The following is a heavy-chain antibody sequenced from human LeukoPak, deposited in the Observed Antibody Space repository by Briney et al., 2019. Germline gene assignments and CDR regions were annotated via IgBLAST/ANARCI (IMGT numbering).Heavy chain of an antibody. J-gene: IGHJ5*02. CDR1: GYTFTGYY. CDR3: ARDHSGSGFDA. CDR2: INPNSGGT. Sequence: ASVKVSCKASGYTFTGYYMHWVRHAPRQRPEWMGWINPNSGGTNYAQKFQGRVTMTRDTSISTAYMELSRLRSDDTAVYYCARDHSGSGFDAWGQGTLVTVSS. V-gene: IGHV1-2*02. D-gene: IGHD3-10*01.